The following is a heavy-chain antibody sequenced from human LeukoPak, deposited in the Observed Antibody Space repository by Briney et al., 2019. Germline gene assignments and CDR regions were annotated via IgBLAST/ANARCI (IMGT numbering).Heavy chain of an antibody. CDR1: GGSISSYY. CDR2: IYYSGST. D-gene: IGHD2-15*01. J-gene: IGHJ5*02. CDR3: AAVVAAKPAWFDP. V-gene: IGHV4-59*08. Sequence: KPSETLSLTCTVSGGSISSYYWSWIRQPPGKGLEWIGYIYYSGSTNYNPSLKGRVTISVDTSKNQFSLKLSSVTAADTAVYYCAAVVAAKPAWFDPWGQGTLVTVSS.